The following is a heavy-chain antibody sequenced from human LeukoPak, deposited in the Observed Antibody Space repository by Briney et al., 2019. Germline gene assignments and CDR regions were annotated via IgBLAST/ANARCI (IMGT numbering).Heavy chain of an antibody. J-gene: IGHJ5*02. CDR1: GGSISISNW. V-gene: IGHV4-4*02. Sequence: SGTLSLTCAVSGGSISISNWWGWVRQSPGKGLQWIGEIYHSGITNYNLSLKSRVTMSVDKPKNQFSLKLSSVTAADTAVYYCARVGNWFDPWGQGTLVTVSS. CDR3: ARVGNWFDP. CDR2: IYHSGIT.